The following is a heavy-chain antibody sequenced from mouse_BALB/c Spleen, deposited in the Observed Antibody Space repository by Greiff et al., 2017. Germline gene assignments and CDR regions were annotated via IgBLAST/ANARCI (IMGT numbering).Heavy chain of an antibody. Sequence: EVKVVESGGDLVKPGGSLKLSCAASGFTFSSYGMSWVRQTPDKRLEWVATISSGGSYTYYPDSVKGRFTISRDNAKNTLYLQMSSLKSEDTAMYYCARREGHYYGPFDYWGQGTTLTVSS. CDR1: GFTFSSYG. J-gene: IGHJ2*01. CDR2: ISSGGSYT. CDR3: ARREGHYYGPFDY. D-gene: IGHD1-2*01. V-gene: IGHV5-6*02.